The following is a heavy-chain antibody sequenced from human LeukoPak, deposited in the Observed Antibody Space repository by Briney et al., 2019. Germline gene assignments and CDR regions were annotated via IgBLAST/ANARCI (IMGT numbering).Heavy chain of an antibody. CDR1: GGTFSSYA. V-gene: IGHV1-69*13. CDR2: IIPIFGTA. Sequence: GASVKVSCKASGGTFSSYAISWVRQAPGQGLEWMGGIIPIFGTANYAQKFQGRVTITADESTSTAYMELSSLRSEDTAVYYCARGGEYCTNGVCQSDDYRGQGTLVTVSS. J-gene: IGHJ4*02. D-gene: IGHD2-8*01. CDR3: ARGGEYCTNGVCQSDDY.